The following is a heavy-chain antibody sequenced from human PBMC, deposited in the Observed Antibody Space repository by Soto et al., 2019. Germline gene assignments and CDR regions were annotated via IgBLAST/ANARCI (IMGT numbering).Heavy chain of an antibody. J-gene: IGHJ4*01. Sequence: GGSLRLSCAASGFTLSNAWINWVRQAPGKGLEWVGRIKSKTDGGTTEYTETVKGRFAISRDDSNNMVYLQMNSLKIEDTAVYYCTTDSYSTIIIVRFDYWGHGTLVTVS. CDR1: GFTLSNAW. V-gene: IGHV3-15*07. CDR2: IKSKTDGGTT. CDR3: TTDSYSTIIIVRFDY. D-gene: IGHD3-22*01.